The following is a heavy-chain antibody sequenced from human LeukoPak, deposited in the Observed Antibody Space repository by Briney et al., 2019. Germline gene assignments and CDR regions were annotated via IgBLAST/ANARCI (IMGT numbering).Heavy chain of an antibody. V-gene: IGHV1-46*01. CDR3: ARELRSVETPRYNYFDY. CDR2: INPSFGST. J-gene: IGHJ4*02. CDR1: GYTFTDYY. Sequence: ASVKVSCKASGYTFTDYYIHWVRQAPGQGLEWVGIINPSFGSTTYAQSFQGRVAMTRETSTSTVYMELSSLRSEDTAVYYCARELRSVETPRYNYFDYWGQGTLVTVSS. D-gene: IGHD4-23*01.